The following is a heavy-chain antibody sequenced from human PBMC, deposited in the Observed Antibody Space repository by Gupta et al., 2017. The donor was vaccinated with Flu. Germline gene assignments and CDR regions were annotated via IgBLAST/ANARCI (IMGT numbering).Heavy chain of an antibody. J-gene: IGHJ4*02. Sequence: QVHLQESGPGLVKPSETLFLTCTVSSGSITTYYWSWIRQPPGKGLEYIGYIYNSGSTNYNPSLKSRVTISADTSKNQFYLKLNSVTDADTAVYYCATMTLVTAFRPQRIERSHHFDYWGQGILVTVSS. CDR1: SGSITTYY. CDR2: IYNSGST. D-gene: IGHD2-21*02. CDR3: ATMTLVTAFRPQRIERSHHFDY. V-gene: IGHV4-59*01.